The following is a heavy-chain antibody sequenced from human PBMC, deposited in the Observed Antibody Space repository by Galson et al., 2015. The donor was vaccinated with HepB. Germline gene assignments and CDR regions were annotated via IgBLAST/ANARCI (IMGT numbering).Heavy chain of an antibody. Sequence: SLRLSCAASGFTFSSYATSWVRQAPGKGLEWVSAISGSGGSTYYADSVKGRFTISRDNSKNTLYLQMNSLRAEDTAVYYCAKPYDYVWGSYRPFDYWGQGTLVTVSS. D-gene: IGHD3-16*02. V-gene: IGHV3-23*01. CDR2: ISGSGGST. CDR1: GFTFSSYA. CDR3: AKPYDYVWGSYRPFDY. J-gene: IGHJ4*02.